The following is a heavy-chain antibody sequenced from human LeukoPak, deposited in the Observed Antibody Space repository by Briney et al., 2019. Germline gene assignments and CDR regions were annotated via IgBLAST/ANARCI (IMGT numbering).Heavy chain of an antibody. V-gene: IGHV4-59*01. CDR2: IYYSGST. CDR1: GGSISSFY. J-gene: IGHJ5*02. Sequence: SETLSLTCTVSGGSISSFYWSWIRQPPGKGLEWIGYIYYSGSTNYNPSLKSRVTISVDTPKNQFSLKLSSVTAADTAVYYCARHGTSGTNLNWFDPWGQGTLVTVSS. CDR3: ARHGTSGTNLNWFDP. D-gene: IGHD1-1*01.